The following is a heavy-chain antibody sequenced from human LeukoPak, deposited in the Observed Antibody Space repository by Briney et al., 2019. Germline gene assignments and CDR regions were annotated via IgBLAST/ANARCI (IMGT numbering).Heavy chain of an antibody. Sequence: GGSLRLSCAASGFTFSNYGMHWVRQAPGKGLEWVTFIRYDGSNKNYADSVKGRFTISRDNSKNTLYLQMNGLRPEDTAMYYCAAVGWEYDYWGQGTQVTVSS. J-gene: IGHJ4*02. V-gene: IGHV3-30*02. CDR1: GFTFSNYG. D-gene: IGHD4-23*01. CDR2: IRYDGSNK. CDR3: AAVGWEYDY.